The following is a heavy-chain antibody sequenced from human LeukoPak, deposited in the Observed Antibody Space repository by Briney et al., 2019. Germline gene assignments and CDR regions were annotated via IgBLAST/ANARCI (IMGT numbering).Heavy chain of an antibody. D-gene: IGHD1-26*01. CDR1: GFTFSSYA. J-gene: IGHJ6*03. Sequence: PGGSLRLSCAASGFTFSSYAMHWVRQAPGKGLEWVAVISYDGSNKYYADSVKGRFTISRDNSKNTLYLQMNSLRAEDTAVYYCARDPYNGRYGDYYYYYMDVWGKGTTVTISS. CDR2: ISYDGSNK. CDR3: ARDPYNGRYGDYYYYYMDV. V-gene: IGHV3-30*04.